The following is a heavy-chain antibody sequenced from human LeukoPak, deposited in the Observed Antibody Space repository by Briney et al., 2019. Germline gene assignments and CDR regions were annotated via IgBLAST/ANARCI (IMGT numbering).Heavy chain of an antibody. D-gene: IGHD4-23*01. Sequence: GSSVKVSCKASGGTFSSYAISWVRQAPGQGLEWMGGIISIFGTANYAQKFQGRVTITADESTSTAYMELSSLRSEDTAVYYCARDKIPSYGGNSEFDYWGQGTLVTVSS. J-gene: IGHJ4*02. V-gene: IGHV1-69*01. CDR3: ARDKIPSYGGNSEFDY. CDR1: GGTFSSYA. CDR2: IISIFGTA.